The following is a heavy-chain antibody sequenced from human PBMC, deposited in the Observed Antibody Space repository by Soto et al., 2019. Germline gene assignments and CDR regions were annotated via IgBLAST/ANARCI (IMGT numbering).Heavy chain of an antibody. V-gene: IGHV1-69*13. CDR3: ARGGIAAAGINPATYGMDV. CDR1: ADTFSTYA. CDR2: IIPIVGTA. D-gene: IGHD6-13*01. J-gene: IGHJ6*02. Sequence: VSSVRVSCTASADTFSTYAITCVRHAPVQGLDWRGGIIPIVGTANYAQKFQGRVTMTADESTSTAYMGLSSLRSEDTAVYYCARGGIAAAGINPATYGMDVWGQGTTVTVSS.